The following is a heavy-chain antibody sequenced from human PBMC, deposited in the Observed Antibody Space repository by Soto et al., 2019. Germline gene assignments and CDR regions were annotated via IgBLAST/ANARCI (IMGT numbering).Heavy chain of an antibody. CDR2: LSYACPTP. CDR1: PFTFLFYG. Sequence: GGSLRLSCATSPFTFLFYGLPCVRPAPVKVLHFLAHLSYACPTPDLSDSVKVPFPVSRANSTNTLYLQMSSLRIEDTAVYYCVKDQVVEGQYYGPSELFFWGLGTLVTVSS. CDR3: VKDQVVEGQYYGPSELFF. D-gene: IGHD3-10*01. J-gene: IGHJ4*02. V-gene: IGHV3-30*18.